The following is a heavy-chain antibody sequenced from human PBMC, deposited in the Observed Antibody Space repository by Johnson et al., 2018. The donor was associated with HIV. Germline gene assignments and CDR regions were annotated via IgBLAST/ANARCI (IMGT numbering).Heavy chain of an antibody. D-gene: IGHD2-8*01. CDR2: ISSSGSTV. V-gene: IGHV3-11*04. CDR3: ARDNIVLMVGGAFDI. J-gene: IGHJ3*02. CDR1: GFSFSDYY. Sequence: QVQLVESGGGLVKPGGSLRLSCAASGFSFSDYYMSWIRQAPGKGPEWVSYISSSGSTVYYADSVKGRFTISRDNSKNTLYLQMNSLRAEDTAVYYCARDNIVLMVGGAFDIWGQGTMVTVSS.